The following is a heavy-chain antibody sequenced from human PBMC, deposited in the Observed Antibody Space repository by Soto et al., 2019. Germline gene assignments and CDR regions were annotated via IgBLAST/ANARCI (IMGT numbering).Heavy chain of an antibody. CDR1: GFTFSHYS. J-gene: IGHJ6*02. CDR3: AKDRGRGSPVSGGLDV. D-gene: IGHD3-10*01. Sequence: PGGSLRLSCAASGFTFSHYSMNWVRQAPGKGLEWVAFVSSTSSYIYYAGSVKGRFTISRDNATNSLFLQMNTLRAEDTAVYYCAKDRGRGSPVSGGLDVWGQGTTVNVSS. CDR2: VSSTSSYI. V-gene: IGHV3-21*01.